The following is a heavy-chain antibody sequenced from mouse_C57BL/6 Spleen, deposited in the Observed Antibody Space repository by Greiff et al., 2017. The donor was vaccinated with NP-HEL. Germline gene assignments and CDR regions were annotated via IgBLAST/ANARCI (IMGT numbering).Heavy chain of an antibody. CDR1: GFNIKDYY. CDR2: IDPVDGET. V-gene: IGHV14-2*01. CDR3: ARGDDAYYY. D-gene: IGHD2-10*01. J-gene: IGHJ2*01. Sequence: EVQLQQSGAELVKPGASVKLSCTASGFNIKDYYMHWVKQRTEQGLEWIGRIDPVDGETKYAPNFQGKATITADTSSNTAYLQRSSLTSEDTAVYYCARGDDAYYYWGQGTTLTVSS.